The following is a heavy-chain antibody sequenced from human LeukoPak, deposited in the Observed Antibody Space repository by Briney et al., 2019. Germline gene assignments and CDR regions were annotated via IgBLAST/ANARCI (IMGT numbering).Heavy chain of an antibody. J-gene: IGHJ4*02. CDR1: GGSISSYY. V-gene: IGHV4-59*08. D-gene: IGHD4-23*01. CDR2: IYYSGST. CDR3: ARLRTTVVGEGYFDY. Sequence: PSETLSLTCSVSGGSISSYYWSWIRQPPGKGLEWIGYIYYSGSTNYNPSLKSRVTISVDTSKNQFSLKLSSVTAADTAVYYCARLRTTVVGEGYFDYWGQGTLVTVSS.